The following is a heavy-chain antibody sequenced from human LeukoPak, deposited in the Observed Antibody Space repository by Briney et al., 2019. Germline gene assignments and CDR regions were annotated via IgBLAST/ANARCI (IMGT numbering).Heavy chain of an antibody. J-gene: IGHJ4*02. CDR3: ARSPSRRARRTYDSSGYYRGSDVY. CDR1: GGSFSGYY. V-gene: IGHV4-34*01. CDR2: INHSGST. D-gene: IGHD3-22*01. Sequence: SETLSLTCAVYGGSFSGYYWSWIRQPPGKGLEWIGEINHSGSTNYNPSLKSRVTISVDTSKNQFSLKLSSVTAADTAVYYCARSPSRRARRTYDSSGYYRGSDVYWGQGTLVTVSS.